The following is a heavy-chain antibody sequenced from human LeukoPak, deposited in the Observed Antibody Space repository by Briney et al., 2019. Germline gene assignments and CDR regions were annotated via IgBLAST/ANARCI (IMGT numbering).Heavy chain of an antibody. V-gene: IGHV1-46*01. Sequence: ASVKVSCKASGYTFASNYIHWVRQAPGQGLEWMGMIYPRDGSTSYAQKFQGRVTVTRDTSTSTVHMELSGLRSEDTAVYYCARDQEGFDYWGQGTLVTVSS. J-gene: IGHJ4*02. CDR1: GYTFASNY. CDR2: IYPRDGST. CDR3: ARDQEGFDY.